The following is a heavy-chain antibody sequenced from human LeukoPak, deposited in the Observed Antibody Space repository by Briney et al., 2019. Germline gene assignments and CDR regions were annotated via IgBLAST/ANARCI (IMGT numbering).Heavy chain of an antibody. D-gene: IGHD5-18*01. Sequence: GGSLRLSCAASGFTFSSYWMPWVRQAPGKGLVWVSRINSDGSSTSYADSVKGRFTISRDNAKNTLYLQMNSLRAEDTAVYYCARGIQLWSNYGMDVWGQGTTVTVSS. J-gene: IGHJ6*02. V-gene: IGHV3-74*01. CDR2: INSDGSST. CDR3: ARGIQLWSNYGMDV. CDR1: GFTFSSYW.